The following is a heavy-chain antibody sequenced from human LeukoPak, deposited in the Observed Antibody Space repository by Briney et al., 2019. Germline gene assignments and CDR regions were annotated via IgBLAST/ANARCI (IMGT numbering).Heavy chain of an antibody. Sequence: GGSLRLSCAASGFTFSSYAMSWVRQAPGKGLEWVSVISGSGGSTYYADSVKGRFTISRDNSKNTLYLQMNSLRAEDTAVYYCARDRYCSSTSCYGGYFDLWGRGTLVTVSS. CDR3: ARDRYCSSTSCYGGYFDL. D-gene: IGHD2-2*01. V-gene: IGHV3-23*01. CDR2: ISGSGGST. J-gene: IGHJ2*01. CDR1: GFTFSSYA.